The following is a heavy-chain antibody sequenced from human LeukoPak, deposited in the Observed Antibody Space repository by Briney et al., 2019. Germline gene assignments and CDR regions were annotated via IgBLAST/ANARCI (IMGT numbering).Heavy chain of an antibody. V-gene: IGHV3-53*01. J-gene: IGHJ4*02. CDR3: ARLVATIGLDY. CDR2: IYSGGST. CDR1: GFTVSSNY. Sequence: GGSLRLSCAASGFTVSSNYMSWVRQAPGKGPEWVSVIYSGGSTYYADSVKGRFTISRDNSKNTLYLQMNSLRAEDTAVYYCARLVATIGLDYWGQGTLVTVSS. D-gene: IGHD5-12*01.